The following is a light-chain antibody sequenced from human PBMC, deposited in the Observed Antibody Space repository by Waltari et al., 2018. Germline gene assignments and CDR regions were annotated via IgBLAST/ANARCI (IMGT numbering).Light chain of an antibody. CDR2: KDS. V-gene: IGLV3-25*03. CDR3: QSADSSGTYV. Sequence: SYELTQPPSVSVSPGQTARITCSGDALPKQYAYWYQQKPGQAPVLVIYKDSGRPSGIPERFSGYSSGTTGTLTISGVQAEDEADYYCQSADSSGTYVFGTGTKVTVL. J-gene: IGLJ1*01. CDR1: ALPKQY.